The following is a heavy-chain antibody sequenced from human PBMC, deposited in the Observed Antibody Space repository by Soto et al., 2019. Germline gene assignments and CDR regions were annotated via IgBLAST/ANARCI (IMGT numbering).Heavy chain of an antibody. V-gene: IGHV3-66*01. CDR3: ARKGPTPPPSPTIPRSDYYMDV. CDR2: IYSGGST. Sequence: GGSLRLSCAASGFTVSSNYMSWVRQAPGKGLEWVSVIYSGGSTYYADSVKGRFTISRDNSKNTLYLQMNSLRAEDTAVYYCARKGPTPPPSPTIPRSDYYMDVWGKGTTVTVSS. J-gene: IGHJ6*03. CDR1: GFTVSSNY.